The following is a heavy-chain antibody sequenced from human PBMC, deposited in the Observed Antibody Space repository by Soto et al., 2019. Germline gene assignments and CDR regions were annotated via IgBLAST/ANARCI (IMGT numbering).Heavy chain of an antibody. CDR1: GGSISSGAYY. J-gene: IGHJ4*02. D-gene: IGHD2-15*01. CDR2: TYFSGSA. Sequence: QVQLQESGPGLVKPSQTLSLTCTVSGGSISSGAYYWGWIRQHPGKGLEWIGYTYFSGSAYYSPSLKGRVSISIDTSNNQFSLRLSSVTAADTALYYCASGGPYSWYVEFWGQGTLVTVSS. CDR3: ASGGPYSWYVEF. V-gene: IGHV4-31*03.